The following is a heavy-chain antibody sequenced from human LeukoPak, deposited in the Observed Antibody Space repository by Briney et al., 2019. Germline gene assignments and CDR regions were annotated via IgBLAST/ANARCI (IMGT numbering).Heavy chain of an antibody. Sequence: SETLSLTCAVYGGSFSGYHWSWIRQPPGKGLEWIGEINHSGSTNYNPSLKSRVTISVDTSKNQFSLKLSSVTAADTAVYYCARGRKPRGAARGYYFDYWGQGTLVTVSS. CDR2: INHSGST. V-gene: IGHV4-34*01. J-gene: IGHJ4*02. D-gene: IGHD6-6*01. CDR1: GGSFSGYH. CDR3: ARGRKPRGAARGYYFDY.